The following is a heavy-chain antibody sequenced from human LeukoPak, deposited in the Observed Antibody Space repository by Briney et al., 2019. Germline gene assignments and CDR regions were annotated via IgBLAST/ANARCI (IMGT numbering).Heavy chain of an antibody. CDR2: ISWNSGSI. CDR1: GFTFDDYA. CDR3: AKDSLTMVRGVLDY. J-gene: IGHJ4*02. V-gene: IGHV3-9*01. Sequence: GGSLRLSCAASGFTFDDYAMHWVRQAPGKGLEWVSGISWNSGSIGYADSVKGRFTISRDNAKNSLYLQMNSLRAEDTASYYCAKDSLTMVRGVLDYWGQGTLVTVSS. D-gene: IGHD3-10*01.